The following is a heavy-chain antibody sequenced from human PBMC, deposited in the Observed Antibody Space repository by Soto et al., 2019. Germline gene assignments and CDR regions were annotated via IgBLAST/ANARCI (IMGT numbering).Heavy chain of an antibody. J-gene: IGHJ6*04. D-gene: IGHD4-4*01. V-gene: IGHV4-39*01. CDR2: IYYSGRT. CDR3: ARQWGVYSITAVVV. Sequence: SETLSLTCTVSGGSISSSSYHWGWIRQPPGKGLEWIGSIYYSGRTYYNPSLKSRVTISVDTSKNQFSLKLSSVTAADTAVFYCARQWGVYSITAVVVWDKETTVTVSS. CDR1: GGSISSSSYH.